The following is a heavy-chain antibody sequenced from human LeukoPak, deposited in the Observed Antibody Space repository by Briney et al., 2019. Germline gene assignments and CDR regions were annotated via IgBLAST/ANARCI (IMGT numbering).Heavy chain of an antibody. Sequence: GGSLRVSCAASGFTFSSYGMHWVRQVPGKGLEWVAVIWYDGSKEYYADSVKGRFTISGDNSKNTLYLQMNSLRAEDTAVYYCARDRCSGGSCDSGAEYFQHWGQGTLVTVSS. CDR3: ARDRCSGGSCDSGAEYFQH. CDR2: IWYDGSKE. D-gene: IGHD2-15*01. V-gene: IGHV3-33*01. J-gene: IGHJ1*01. CDR1: GFTFSSYG.